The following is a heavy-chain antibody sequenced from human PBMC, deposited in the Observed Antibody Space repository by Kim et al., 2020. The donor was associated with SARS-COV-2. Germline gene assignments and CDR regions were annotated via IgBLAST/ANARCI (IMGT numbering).Heavy chain of an antibody. CDR1: GGSISSSDYY. V-gene: IGHV4-39*01. J-gene: IGHJ5*02. Sequence: SETLSLTCTVSGGSISSSDYYWGWIRQPPGKGLEWIGSIYYTGTTYYNPSLKSRVTISVDTSKNQFSLKLSSVTDATVYYCARHGCTGGVCYFDPGGQG. CDR2: IYYTGTT. D-gene: IGHD2-8*02. CDR3: ARHGCTGGVCYFDP.